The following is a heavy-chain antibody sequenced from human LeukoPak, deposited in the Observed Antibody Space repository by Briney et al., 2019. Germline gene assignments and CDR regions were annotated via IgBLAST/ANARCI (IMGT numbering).Heavy chain of an antibody. CDR2: INPNSGGT. CDR1: GYTFTGYY. V-gene: IGHV1-2*02. J-gene: IGHJ5*02. Sequence: ASVKVSCKASGYTFTGYYMHWVRQAPGQGLEWMGWINPNSGGTNYVQKFQGRVTMTRDTSISTAYMVLSRLRSDDTAVYYCARDSRYCSGGSCFFWFDPWGQGTLVTVSS. CDR3: ARDSRYCSGGSCFFWFDP. D-gene: IGHD2-15*01.